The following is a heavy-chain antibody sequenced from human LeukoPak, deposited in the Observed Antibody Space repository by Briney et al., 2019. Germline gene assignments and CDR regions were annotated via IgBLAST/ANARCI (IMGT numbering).Heavy chain of an antibody. J-gene: IGHJ3*02. V-gene: IGHV1-2*06. CDR2: INPNSGGT. Sequence: ASVTVSCKASGYTFTAYCMRWVRQAPGQGLEWMGRINPNSGGTNYALNFQGRVTMTRDTSISTAYMELSRLRSDDTAVYYCARKYYCDSSGYYYDDAFDIWGQGTMVTVSS. CDR3: ARKYYCDSSGYYYDDAFDI. CDR1: GYTFTAYC. D-gene: IGHD3-22*01.